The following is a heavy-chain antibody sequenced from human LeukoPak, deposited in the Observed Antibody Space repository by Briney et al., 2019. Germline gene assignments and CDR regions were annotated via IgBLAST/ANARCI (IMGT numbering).Heavy chain of an antibody. Sequence: GGSVKLSCKASGFTFSNYAMSWVRQAPGQGLEWISFISAGGGNTYYVDSVKGRFTISRDNSRTTLYLQMNSLRVEDTAVYYCARQSISGSSLSYFDYWGQGTLVNVS. J-gene: IGHJ4*02. D-gene: IGHD1-20*01. CDR2: ISAGGGNT. CDR3: ARQSISGSSLSYFDY. CDR1: GFTFSNYA. V-gene: IGHV3-23*01.